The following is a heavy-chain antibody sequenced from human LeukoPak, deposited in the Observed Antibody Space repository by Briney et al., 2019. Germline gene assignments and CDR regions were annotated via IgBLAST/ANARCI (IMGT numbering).Heavy chain of an antibody. CDR3: AKLIGELLYPYYFDY. CDR2: ISGSGGST. V-gene: IGHV3-23*01. Sequence: GGSLRLSCAASGFTFSSYAMSWVRQAPGKGLEWVSAISGSGGSTYYADSVKGRFTISRDNSKNTLYLQMNSLRAEDTAVYYCAKLIGELLYPYYFDYWGQGTLVTVSS. CDR1: GFTFSSYA. D-gene: IGHD3-10*01. J-gene: IGHJ4*02.